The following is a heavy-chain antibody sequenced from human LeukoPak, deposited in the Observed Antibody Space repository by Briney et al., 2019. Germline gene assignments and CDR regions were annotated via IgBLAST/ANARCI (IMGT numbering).Heavy chain of an antibody. J-gene: IGHJ4*02. V-gene: IGHV3-30*02. Sequence: GSLRLSCVASGFPFNTHGMHWVRQAPGKGLEWVAFIQFDGSKIDYADSVKGRFTISRDNSVNTLYLQMNSLGAEDTAVYYCARHLNYYLDYWGQGTLVTVSS. D-gene: IGHD3-10*01. CDR2: IQFDGSKI. CDR1: GFPFNTHG. CDR3: ARHLNYYLDY.